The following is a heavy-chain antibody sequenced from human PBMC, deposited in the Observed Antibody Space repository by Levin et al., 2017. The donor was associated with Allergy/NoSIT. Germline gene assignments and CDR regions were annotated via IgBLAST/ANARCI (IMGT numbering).Heavy chain of an antibody. D-gene: IGHD3-16*02. CDR3: AVFSFRYGTFDV. CDR2: ISHRGST. Sequence: PSETLSLTCAVYGGSFGGYYWSWIRQSPGKGLEWIGEISHRGSTTYNPSLKSGVTISVDTLRNEFPLKVNSVPAADTAVYYCAVFSFRYGTFDVWSRGTEVTVSS. V-gene: IGHV4-34*01. CDR1: GGSFGGYY. J-gene: IGHJ3*01.